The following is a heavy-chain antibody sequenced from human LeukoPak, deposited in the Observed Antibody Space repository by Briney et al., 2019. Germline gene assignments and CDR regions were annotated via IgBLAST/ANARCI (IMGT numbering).Heavy chain of an antibody. V-gene: IGHV1-2*02. CDR3: ANEPTQANWFDP. D-gene: IGHD4-11*01. J-gene: IGHJ5*02. CDR1: GYTFTGYY. CDR2: INPNSDGT. Sequence: ASVKVSCKASGYTFTGYYMHRVREAPGQGLEWRGWINPNSDGTNYAQKFQGRVTMTRDTSISTAYMELSRLRSDDTAVYYCANEPTQANWFDPWGQGTLVTVSS.